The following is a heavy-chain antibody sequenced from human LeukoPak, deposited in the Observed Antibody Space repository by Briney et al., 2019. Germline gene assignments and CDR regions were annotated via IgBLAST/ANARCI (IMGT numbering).Heavy chain of an antibody. D-gene: IGHD6-19*01. CDR2: INHSGST. V-gene: IGHV4-34*01. CDR1: GGSFSGYY. Sequence: SETLSLTCAVYGGSFSGYYWSWIRQPPGKGLEWIGEINHSGSTNYNPSLKSRVTISVDTSKNQFSLKLSSVTAADTAVYYCVRAVAGLFDYWGQGTLVTVSS. CDR3: VRAVAGLFDY. J-gene: IGHJ4*02.